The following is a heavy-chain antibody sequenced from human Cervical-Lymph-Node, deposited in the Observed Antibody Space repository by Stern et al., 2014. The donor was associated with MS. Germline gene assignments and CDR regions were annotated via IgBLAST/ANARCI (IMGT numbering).Heavy chain of an antibody. CDR3: AEVPPAAGRDY. J-gene: IGHJ4*02. D-gene: IGHD6-13*01. CDR1: GFTFDDYA. CDR2: ISWNSGSI. V-gene: IGHV3-9*01. Sequence: EVQLVESEGGLVQPGRSLRLSCAASGFTFDDYAMHWVRQAPGKGLEWVSGISWNSGSIGYADSVKGRFTISRDNAKNSLYLQMNSLRAEDTALYYCAEVPPAAGRDYWGQGTLVTVSS.